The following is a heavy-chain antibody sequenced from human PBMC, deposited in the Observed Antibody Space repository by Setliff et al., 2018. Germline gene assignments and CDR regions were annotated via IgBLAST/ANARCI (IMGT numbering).Heavy chain of an antibody. CDR2: IDHSGTT. Sequence: PSETLSLTCSAYGGTFSDYYWTWIRQPPGKGLEWIGEIDHSGTTNYNPSLKSRVTISVDTSKNQFSLGMSSVTAADAAVYYCARGRNVAARLLDTWGQGSRVTVSS. D-gene: IGHD6-6*01. CDR1: GGTFSDYY. CDR3: ARGRNVAARLLDT. J-gene: IGHJ5*02. V-gene: IGHV4-34*01.